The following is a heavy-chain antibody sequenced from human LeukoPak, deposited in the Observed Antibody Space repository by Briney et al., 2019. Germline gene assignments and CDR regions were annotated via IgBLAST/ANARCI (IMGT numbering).Heavy chain of an antibody. CDR1: GFIFSDYY. V-gene: IGHV3-11*04. D-gene: IGHD6-6*01. CDR3: LNTARLADH. J-gene: IGHJ4*02. CDR2: ISQGGGDV. Sequence: GGSLRLSCAASGFIFSDYYMNWIRQTPGKGLEWISYISQGGGDVNYADSVAGRFTISRDNAKNSLNPQMNNLRVEDPAIYYFLNTARLADHWGQGTLVTVSS.